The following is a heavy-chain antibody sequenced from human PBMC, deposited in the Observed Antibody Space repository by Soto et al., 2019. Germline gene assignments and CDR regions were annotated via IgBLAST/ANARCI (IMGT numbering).Heavy chain of an antibody. Sequence: EVQLLESGGGLVQPGGSLRLSCAASGFTFSSYAMTWVRQAPGKGLEWVSALSGSGVSTYYADSVKGRFTISRDNSKNTLYQKMNSLSAEATAVYYCAKGGGSKDYYDTSGYYLYYYCAMDVWGQGTTVTVSS. J-gene: IGHJ6*02. D-gene: IGHD3-22*01. CDR3: AKGGGSKDYYDTSGYYLYYYCAMDV. V-gene: IGHV3-23*01. CDR2: LSGSGVST. CDR1: GFTFSSYA.